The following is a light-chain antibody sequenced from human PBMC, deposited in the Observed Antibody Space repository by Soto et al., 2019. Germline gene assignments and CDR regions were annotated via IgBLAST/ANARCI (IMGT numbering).Light chain of an antibody. CDR1: SSDVGGYNY. Sequence: QSALTQPASVSGSPGQSTTISCTGTSSDVGGYNYVSWYQQHPGKAPKLMIYDVSNRPSGVSNRFSGSKSGNTASLTISGLQAEDEADYYCSSYTSSSTLYVFGTGTKLTVL. CDR2: DVS. V-gene: IGLV2-14*01. J-gene: IGLJ1*01. CDR3: SSYTSSSTLYV.